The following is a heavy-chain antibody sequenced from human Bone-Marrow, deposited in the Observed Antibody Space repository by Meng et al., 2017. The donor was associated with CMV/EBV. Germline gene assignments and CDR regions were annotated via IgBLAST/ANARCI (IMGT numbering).Heavy chain of an antibody. CDR1: GGTFSSYA. Sequence: SVKVSCKASGGTFSSYAISWVRQAPGQGLEWMGGIIPILGIANYAQKFQGRVTITADKSTSTAYMELSSLRSEVTAVYYCARDTGDCSSTSCYTWRDYYYYGMDVWGQGTTVTVSS. V-gene: IGHV1-69*10. D-gene: IGHD2-2*02. CDR2: IIPILGIA. CDR3: ARDTGDCSSTSCYTWRDYYYYGMDV. J-gene: IGHJ6*02.